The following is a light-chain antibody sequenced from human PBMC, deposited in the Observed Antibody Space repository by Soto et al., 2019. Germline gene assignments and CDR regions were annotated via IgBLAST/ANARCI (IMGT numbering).Light chain of an antibody. CDR2: GAS. Sequence: IQLTQSPSSLSASVGDRVTINCRASQGISSYLGWYQQKPGKAPKLLIYGASTLQSGVPSRFSGSGSGTEFTLTIRSLQPDDFATYYCQQYNSYSPAFGQGTKVDIK. CDR1: QGISSY. V-gene: IGKV1-9*01. J-gene: IGKJ1*01. CDR3: QQYNSYSPA.